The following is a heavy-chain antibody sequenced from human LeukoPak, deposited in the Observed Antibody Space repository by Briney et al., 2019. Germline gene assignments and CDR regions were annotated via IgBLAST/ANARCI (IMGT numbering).Heavy chain of an antibody. J-gene: IGHJ5*02. CDR1: GGSISSYY. CDR2: IYYSGST. Sequence: SETLSLTCTVSGGSISSYYWSWIRQPPGKGLEWIGYIYYSGSTNYNPSLKSRVTISVATSKNQFSLKLSSVTAADTAVYYCAREGVGTSLNGGLWFDPWGQGTLVTVSS. CDR3: AREGVGTSLNGGLWFDP. D-gene: IGHD2-2*01. V-gene: IGHV4-59*01.